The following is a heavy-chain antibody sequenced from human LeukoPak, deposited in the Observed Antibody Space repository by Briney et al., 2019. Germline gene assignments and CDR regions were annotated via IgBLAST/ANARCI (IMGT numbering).Heavy chain of an antibody. CDR3: ARARYVSGGSWFDP. J-gene: IGHJ5*02. CDR1: GFTFSSYA. Sequence: GGSLRLSCAASGFTFSSYAMCWVCHGPRQGQEWVSAISVSGGGTYYSDSSKRRLTISTDNSKNKQYLQMNSPRAEDTAVYYCARARYVSGGSWFDPWGQGTLVTVSS. CDR2: ISVSGGGT. D-gene: IGHD3-10*01. V-gene: IGHV3-23*01.